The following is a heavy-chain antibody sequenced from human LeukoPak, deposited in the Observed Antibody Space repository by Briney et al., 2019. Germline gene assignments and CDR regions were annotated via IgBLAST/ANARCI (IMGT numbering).Heavy chain of an antibody. CDR1: GYTFTSYY. Sequence: GASVKVSCKASGYTFTSYYMHWVRQAPGQGLEWMGIINPSGGSTSYAQKFQGRVTMTRDTSTSTVYMELSSLRSEDTAVYYCARDVGEEGYMDVWGKGTTVTISS. CDR2: INPSGGST. V-gene: IGHV1-46*01. CDR3: ARDVGEEGYMDV. J-gene: IGHJ6*03.